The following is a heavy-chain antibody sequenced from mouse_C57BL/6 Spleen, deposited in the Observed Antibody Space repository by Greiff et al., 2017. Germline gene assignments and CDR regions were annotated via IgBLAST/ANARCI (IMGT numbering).Heavy chain of an antibody. J-gene: IGHJ4*01. CDR2: IYPGDGDT. CDR3: ARAGYAMDY. V-gene: IGHV1-82*01. Sequence: QVQLKESGPELVKPGASVKISCKASGYAFSSSWMNWVKQRPGKGLEWIGRIYPGDGDTNYNGKFKGKATLTADKSSSTAYMQLSSLTSEDSAVXFCARAGYAMDYWGQGTSVTVSS. CDR1: GYAFSSSW.